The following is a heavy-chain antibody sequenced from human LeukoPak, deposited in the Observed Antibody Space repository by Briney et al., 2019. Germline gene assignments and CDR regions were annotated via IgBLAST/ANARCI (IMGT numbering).Heavy chain of an antibody. J-gene: IGHJ5*01. V-gene: IGHV4-34*10. Sequence: SETLSLTCAVYGGSFSGYYWSWIRQPPGKGLEWIGEINHSGSTNYNPSLKSRFTISVDRPKNQFFLNVTSLTAADTAVYYCARSRQASGLFNSWGQGTLVTVSS. CDR1: GGSFSGYY. D-gene: IGHD3-10*01. CDR3: ARSRQASGLFNS. CDR2: INHSGST.